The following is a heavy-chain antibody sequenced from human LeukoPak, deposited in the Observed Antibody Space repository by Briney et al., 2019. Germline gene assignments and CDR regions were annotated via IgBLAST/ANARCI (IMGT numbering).Heavy chain of an antibody. Sequence: ASVKVSCKASGYTFTSYGISWVRQAPGQGLEWMGWISAYNGNTNYAQKFQGRVTITADKSTSTAYMELSSLRSEDTAVYYCARTIEYSSSWDAFDIWGQGTMVTVSS. J-gene: IGHJ3*02. V-gene: IGHV1-18*01. CDR2: ISAYNGNT. D-gene: IGHD6-6*01. CDR1: GYTFTSYG. CDR3: ARTIEYSSSWDAFDI.